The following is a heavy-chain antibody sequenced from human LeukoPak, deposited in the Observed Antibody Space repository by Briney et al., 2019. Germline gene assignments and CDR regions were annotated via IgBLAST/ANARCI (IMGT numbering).Heavy chain of an antibody. CDR2: ISYDGSNK. J-gene: IGHJ4*02. Sequence: PWWYPRISGAASGFTFSSYGMHWVRQAPGKGMEWVAVISYDGSNKYYADSVKGRFTISRYNSKNTLYLQMNSLRAEDTAVYYCAKEAHYDILTGYSYYFDYWGQGTLVTVSS. CDR3: AKEAHYDILTGYSYYFDY. CDR1: GFTFSSYG. V-gene: IGHV3-30*18. D-gene: IGHD3-9*01.